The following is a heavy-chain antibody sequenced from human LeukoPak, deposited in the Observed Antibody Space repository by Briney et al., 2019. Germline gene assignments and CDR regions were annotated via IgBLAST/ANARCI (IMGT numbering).Heavy chain of an antibody. D-gene: IGHD3-22*01. CDR1: GGSFSGYY. CDR2: INHSGSA. Sequence: SETLSLTCAVYGGSFSGYYWSWIRQPPGKGLEWIGEINHSGSANYNPSLKSRVTISVDTSKNQFSLKLSSVTAADTAVYYCARGSAPNYYDSSGYPTKTYAFDIWGQGTMVTVSS. V-gene: IGHV4-34*01. CDR3: ARGSAPNYYDSSGYPTKTYAFDI. J-gene: IGHJ3*02.